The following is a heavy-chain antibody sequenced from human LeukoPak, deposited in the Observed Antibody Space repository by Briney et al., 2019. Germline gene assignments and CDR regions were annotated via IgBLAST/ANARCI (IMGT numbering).Heavy chain of an antibody. J-gene: IGHJ5*02. CDR1: GFTFSSYA. D-gene: IGHD2-15*01. Sequence: GGSLRLSCAASGFTFSSYAMSWVRQAPGKGLEWVSGISWNSGSIGYADSVKGRFTISRDNAKNSLYLQMNSLRAEDTALYYCAKDHLEPRYCSGGSCYSYWFDPWGQGTLVTVSS. V-gene: IGHV3-9*01. CDR3: AKDHLEPRYCSGGSCYSYWFDP. CDR2: ISWNSGSI.